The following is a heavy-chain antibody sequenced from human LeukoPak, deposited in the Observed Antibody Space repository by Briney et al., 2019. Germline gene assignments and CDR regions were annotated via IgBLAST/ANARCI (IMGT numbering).Heavy chain of an antibody. D-gene: IGHD2-15*01. CDR3: ARSTRIYCSGGSCYGNWFDP. Sequence: PSETLSLTCTVSGYSISSGYYWGWIRQPPGKGLEWIGEINHSGSTNYNPSLKSRVTISVDTSKNQFSLKLSSVTAADTAVYYCARSTRIYCSGGSCYGNWFDPWGQGTLVTVSS. J-gene: IGHJ5*02. V-gene: IGHV4-38-2*02. CDR2: INHSGST. CDR1: GYSISSGYY.